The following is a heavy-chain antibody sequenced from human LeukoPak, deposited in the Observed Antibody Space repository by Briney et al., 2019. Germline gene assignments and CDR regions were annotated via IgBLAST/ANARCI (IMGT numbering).Heavy chain of an antibody. J-gene: IGHJ6*02. D-gene: IGHD5-12*01. CDR1: GFTFSSYA. CDR3: ASRVADDYRGYYYYYYGMDV. V-gene: IGHV4-34*01. CDR2: INHSGST. Sequence: GSLRLSCAASGFTFSSYAMSWVRQPPGKGLEWIGEINHSGSTNYNPSLKSRVTISVDTSKNQFSLKLSSVTAADTAVYYCASRVADDYRGYYYYYYGMDVWGQGTTVTVSS.